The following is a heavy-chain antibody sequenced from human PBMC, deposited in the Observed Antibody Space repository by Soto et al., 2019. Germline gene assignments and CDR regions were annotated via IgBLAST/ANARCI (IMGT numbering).Heavy chain of an antibody. CDR3: GRVVIAASAHTDCDD. CDR2: IYNSATT. V-gene: IGHV4-39*01. J-gene: IGHJ4*02. Sequence: QLQLQESGPGLVKPSETLSLTCTVSGGSVNSTNYYWGRIRQPPGKGLEWVGSIYNSATTYYNPSLKRRVTIPVDTSKNLFSRNLNAVTAADTAKYHCGRVVIAASAHTDCDDWGQGTLVTVSS. CDR1: GGSVNSTNYY. D-gene: IGHD2-15*01.